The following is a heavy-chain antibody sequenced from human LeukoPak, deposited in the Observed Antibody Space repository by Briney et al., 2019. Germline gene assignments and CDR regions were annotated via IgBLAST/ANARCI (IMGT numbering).Heavy chain of an antibody. CDR3: ARIFHYAATSGDWFVP. J-gene: IGHJ5*02. CDR1: GASVSSYF. CDR2: ISPSGNT. D-gene: IGHD2-2*01. V-gene: IGHV4-4*07. Sequence: KPSETLSLTCTVSGASVSSYFWAWLRQPAGKGLEWIGRISPSGNTNFNSSLESRVSMSLDASQNQFSLQLTSVTAADTAVYYCARIFHYAATSGDWFVPWGQGTLVTVSS.